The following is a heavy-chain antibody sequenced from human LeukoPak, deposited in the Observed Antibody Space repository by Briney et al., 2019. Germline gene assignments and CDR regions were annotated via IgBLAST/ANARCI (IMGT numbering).Heavy chain of an antibody. J-gene: IGHJ4*02. D-gene: IGHD2-21*02. CDR1: GGSISSGGYY. Sequence: SETLSLTCTVSGGSISSGGYYWSWIRQHPGKGLEWIGYIYYSGSTYYNPSLKSRVTISVDTSKNQFSLKLSSVTAADTAVYYCARAWSGGDCYFGYWGQGTLVTVSS. CDR2: IYYSGST. V-gene: IGHV4-31*03. CDR3: ARAWSGGDCYFGY.